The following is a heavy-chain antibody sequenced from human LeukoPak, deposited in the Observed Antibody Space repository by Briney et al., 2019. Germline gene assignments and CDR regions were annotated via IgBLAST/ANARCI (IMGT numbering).Heavy chain of an antibody. CDR1: GFTFSSYW. CDR3: ARDRGLHWFDP. D-gene: IGHD4-11*01. Sequence: GGSLRLSCAASGFTFSSYWMSWVRQAPGKGREWVANIKQDGSEKYYVDSVKGRFTISRDNARNSLYLQMNSLRAEDTAVYYCARDRGLHWFDPWGQGTLVTVSS. V-gene: IGHV3-7*03. J-gene: IGHJ5*02. CDR2: IKQDGSEK.